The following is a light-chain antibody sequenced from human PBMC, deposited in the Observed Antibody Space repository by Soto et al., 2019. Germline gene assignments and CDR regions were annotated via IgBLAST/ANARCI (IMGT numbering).Light chain of an antibody. CDR2: GTS. J-gene: IGKJ4*01. V-gene: IGKV3-15*01. CDR1: QSVGRS. CDR3: QQYDNWPSVT. Sequence: IVMTQSPGTLSLSLGERATLSCRASQSVGRSLAWYQQKPGQAPRLLIYGTSARATGIPATFSGSGSGTEFTLTISSLQSEDFAIYYCQQYDNWPSVTFGGGTKVDIK.